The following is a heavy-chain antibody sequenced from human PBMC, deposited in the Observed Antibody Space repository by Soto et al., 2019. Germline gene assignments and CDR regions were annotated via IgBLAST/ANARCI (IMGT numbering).Heavy chain of an antibody. Sequence: QVQLVQSGAEVKKPGSSVKVSCKASGGTFSSYAISWVRQAPGQGLEWMGGIIPIFGTANYAQKFQGRVPITAAESTSTAYMELSSLRAEDTAVYYCARSGYGVDYYYVMDVWGQGITVTVSS. V-gene: IGHV1-69*12. D-gene: IGHD6-25*01. CDR2: IIPIFGTA. CDR3: ARSGYGVDYYYVMDV. J-gene: IGHJ6*02. CDR1: GGTFSSYA.